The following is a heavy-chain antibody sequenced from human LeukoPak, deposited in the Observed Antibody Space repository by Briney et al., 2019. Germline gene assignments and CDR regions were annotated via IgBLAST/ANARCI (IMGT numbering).Heavy chain of an antibody. D-gene: IGHD3-10*01. V-gene: IGHV4-34*01. CDR1: GGSFSGYY. CDR3: ARRLVRGVIIDNFDY. Sequence: PSETLSLTCAVYGGSFSGYYWSWIRQPPGKGLEWIGEINHSGSTNYNPSLKSRVTISVDTSKNQFSLKLSSVTAADTAVYYCARRLVRGVIIDNFDYWGQGTLVTVSS. CDR2: INHSGST. J-gene: IGHJ4*02.